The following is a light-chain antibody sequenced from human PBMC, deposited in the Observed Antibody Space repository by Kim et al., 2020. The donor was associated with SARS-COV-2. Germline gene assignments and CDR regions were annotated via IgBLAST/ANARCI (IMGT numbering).Light chain of an antibody. CDR2: WAS. CDR1: QSVLHTSNNRNY. CDR3: HQYHGSPWT. Sequence: ATINCKSSQSVLHTSNNRNYLAWYQQNPGQPPKVLIYWASTRESGVPDRFVGSGAGTDFTLTISSLQAEDVAVYYCHQYHGSPWTFGQGTKVDIK. J-gene: IGKJ1*01. V-gene: IGKV4-1*01.